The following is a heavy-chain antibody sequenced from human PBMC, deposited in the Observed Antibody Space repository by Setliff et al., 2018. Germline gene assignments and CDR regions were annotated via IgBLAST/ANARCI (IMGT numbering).Heavy chain of an antibody. J-gene: IGHJ4*02. Sequence: PSETLSLTCTVSGASISSSSYYWAWIRQPPGRGLELIGSIFSGGSTYYNPSLKRRVTISIDASKNQFSLKLDSVTAADTAVYYCARTDDYYNFYAYWGQGALVTVSS. CDR2: IFSGGST. D-gene: IGHD3-3*01. CDR3: ARTDDYYNFYAY. CDR1: GASISSSSYY. V-gene: IGHV4-39*07.